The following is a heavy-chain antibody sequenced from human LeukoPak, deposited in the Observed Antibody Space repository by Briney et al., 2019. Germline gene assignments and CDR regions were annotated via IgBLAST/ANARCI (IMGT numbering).Heavy chain of an antibody. V-gene: IGHV4-34*01. CDR3: ARAHVGAGLAFDI. CDR1: GGSFSGYY. Sequence: SETLSLTCAVYGGSFSGYYCSWIRQPPGKGLEWIGEINHSGSTNYNPSLKSRVTISVDTSKSQFSLKLSSVTAADTAVYYCARAHVGAGLAFDIWGQGPMVTVSS. D-gene: IGHD1-26*01. CDR2: INHSGST. J-gene: IGHJ3*02.